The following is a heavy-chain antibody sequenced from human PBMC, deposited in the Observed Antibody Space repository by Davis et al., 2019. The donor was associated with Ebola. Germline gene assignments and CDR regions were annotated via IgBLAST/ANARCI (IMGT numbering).Heavy chain of an antibody. CDR1: GGSFSGYY. J-gene: IGHJ6*02. Sequence: MPSETLSPTCAVYGGSFSGYYWSWIRQPPGKGLEWIGEINHSGSTNYNPSLKSRVTISVDTSKNQFSLKLSSVTAADTAVYYCESPPGYYGMDVWSQGTTVTVSS. CDR3: ESPPGYYGMDV. CDR2: INHSGST. V-gene: IGHV4-34*01.